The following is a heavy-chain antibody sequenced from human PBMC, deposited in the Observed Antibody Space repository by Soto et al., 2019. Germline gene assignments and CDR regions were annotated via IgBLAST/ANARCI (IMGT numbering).Heavy chain of an antibody. CDR2: IHYSGSA. Sequence: PSETLSLTCTVSGGSINGYYWSWIRQPPGKGLEWIGYIHYSGSANYNPSLKSRVTISVDTSKKQFSLKLTSVTAADTAVYYRARXNVSGSYINYYYYGMDVWGQGTTVTVSS. CDR1: GGSINGYY. J-gene: IGHJ6*02. V-gene: IGHV4-59*01. D-gene: IGHD1-26*01. CDR3: ARXNVSGSYINYYYYGMDV.